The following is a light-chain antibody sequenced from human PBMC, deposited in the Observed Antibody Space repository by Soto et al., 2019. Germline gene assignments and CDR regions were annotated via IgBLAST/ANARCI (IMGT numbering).Light chain of an antibody. V-gene: IGKV3-20*01. CDR2: DTS. CDR3: QQYVSSPLT. CDR1: QSVSSSS. Sequence: EIVLTQSPGTLSLSPGERATLSCMASQSVSSSSLAWYQQKPGQAPRLLIYDTSSRATGIPDRFSGSGSGTDFTLTISRLEPEDFAVYYCQQYVSSPLTFGGGTKVDIK. J-gene: IGKJ4*01.